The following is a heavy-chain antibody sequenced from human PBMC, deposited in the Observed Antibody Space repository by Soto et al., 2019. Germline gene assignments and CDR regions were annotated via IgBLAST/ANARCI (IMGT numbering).Heavy chain of an antibody. Sequence: SETLSLTCTVSGGSISSSSYYWGWIRQPPGKGLEWIGSIYFRGSTYYNPSLQTRVTISLDKSKSQFSLKLNSVTAADSAVYFCARLEGLATISYYFDFWGQGALVTVPQ. CDR3: ARLEGLATISYYFDF. CDR1: GGSISSSSYY. CDR2: IYFRGST. V-gene: IGHV4-39*01. J-gene: IGHJ4*02. D-gene: IGHD3-9*01.